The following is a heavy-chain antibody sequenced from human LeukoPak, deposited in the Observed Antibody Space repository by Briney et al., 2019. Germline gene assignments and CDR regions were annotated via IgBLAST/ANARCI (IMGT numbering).Heavy chain of an antibody. J-gene: IGHJ4*02. Sequence: GGSLRLSCAASGFSFDDYAMHWVRQAPGKGLEWLSGNSSNSGSMGYADSVKGRFTISRDNAKNSLYLQMNSLRAEDMALYYCAKDSLRYYDSSGSTYYFDYWGQGTLVTVSS. CDR2: NSSNSGSM. V-gene: IGHV3-9*03. CDR3: AKDSLRYYDSSGSTYYFDY. CDR1: GFSFDDYA. D-gene: IGHD3-22*01.